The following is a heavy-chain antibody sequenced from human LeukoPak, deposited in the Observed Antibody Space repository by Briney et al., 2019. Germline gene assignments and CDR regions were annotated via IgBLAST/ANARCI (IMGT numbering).Heavy chain of an antibody. V-gene: IGHV3-33*03. CDR3: AKDILEEIVATTYFDY. D-gene: IGHD5-12*01. CDR1: GFTFSSWA. J-gene: IGHJ4*02. CDR2: IWYDGGNK. Sequence: SGGSLRLSCAASGFTFSSWAMHWVRQAPGKGLEWVAVIWYDGGNKYYVDSVKGRFTISRDNSKNTLYLQMNSLRTEDTAVYYCAKDILEEIVATTYFDYWGQGTLVTVSS.